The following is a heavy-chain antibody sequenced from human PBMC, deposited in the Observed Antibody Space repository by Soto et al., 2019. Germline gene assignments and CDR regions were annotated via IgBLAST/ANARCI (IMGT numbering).Heavy chain of an antibody. CDR3: VRTARQGAVAPHWFDR. D-gene: IGHD2-21*02. CDR1: GYSIRSGYF. V-gene: IGHV4-38-2*01. J-gene: IGHJ5*02. Sequence: SETLSLTCAVSGYSIRSGYFWGWIRQPPGKGLEWIGSMYHSGITYYSLSLKSRVTISVDTSKNQLSLKLSSATAADTAVYYCVRTARQGAVAPHWFDRWGQGTQVTVSS. CDR2: MYHSGIT.